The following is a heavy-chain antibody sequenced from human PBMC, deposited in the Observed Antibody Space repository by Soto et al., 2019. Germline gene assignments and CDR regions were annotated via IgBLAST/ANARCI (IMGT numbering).Heavy chain of an antibody. CDR2: IDPSDSYT. D-gene: IGHD2-15*01. CDR1: GYSFTSYW. CDR3: ARRPYCSGGSCRDY. Sequence: GLFLKIYCXGSGYSFTSYWISWVRQMPGKGLEWMGRIDPSDSYTNYSPSFQGHVTISADKSISTAYLQWSSLKASDTAMHYCARRPYCSGGSCRDYWGQGTLVTVSS. J-gene: IGHJ4*02. V-gene: IGHV5-10-1*01.